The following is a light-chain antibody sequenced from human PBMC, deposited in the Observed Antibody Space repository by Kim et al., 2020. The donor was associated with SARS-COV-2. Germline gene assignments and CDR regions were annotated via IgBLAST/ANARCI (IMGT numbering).Light chain of an antibody. CDR1: QSVGSS. J-gene: IGKJ1*01. Sequence: SWSPGERATLSCRASQSVGSSLAWYQQKPGQPPRLLIYNTSNRATGIPARFSGSGSGTDFTLTISSLEPEDFAVYYCQQRLTWWTFGQGTKVDIK. CDR3: QQRLTWWT. CDR2: NTS. V-gene: IGKV3-11*01.